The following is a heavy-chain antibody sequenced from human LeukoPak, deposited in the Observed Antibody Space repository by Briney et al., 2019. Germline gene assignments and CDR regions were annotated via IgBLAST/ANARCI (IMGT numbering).Heavy chain of an antibody. Sequence: GGSLRLSCAASGFTFSHHGMHWVRQAPGKALKWFSGISWNSGSIGYADSVKGRFTISRDNAKNSLYLQMNSLRAEDTALYYCAKDRSYYYGSGSNFDYWGQGTLVTVSS. CDR1: GFTFSHHG. V-gene: IGHV3-9*01. CDR3: AKDRSYYYGSGSNFDY. D-gene: IGHD3-10*01. CDR2: ISWNSGSI. J-gene: IGHJ4*02.